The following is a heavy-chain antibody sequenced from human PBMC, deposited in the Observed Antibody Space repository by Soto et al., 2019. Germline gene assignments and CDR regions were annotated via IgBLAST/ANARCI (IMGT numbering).Heavy chain of an antibody. CDR3: ARAVGGPTSNLDY. CDR1: GYTFTSYA. CDR2: INAGNGNT. V-gene: IGHV1-3*05. Sequence: QVQLVQSGAEEKKPGASVKVSCKASGYTFTSYAMHWVRQAPGQRLEGMGWINAGNGNTKYSQKFQGRVTITRDTSASTAYMELSSLRSEDTAVYYCARAVGGPTSNLDYWGQGTLVTVSS. J-gene: IGHJ4*02. D-gene: IGHD3-16*01.